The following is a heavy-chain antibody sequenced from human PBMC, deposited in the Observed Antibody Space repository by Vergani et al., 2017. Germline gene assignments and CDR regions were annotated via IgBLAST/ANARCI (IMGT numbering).Heavy chain of an antibody. V-gene: IGHV4-61*02. CDR2: IYTSGST. CDR1: GGSISSGSYY. Sequence: QVQLQESGPGLVKPSQTLSLTCTVSGGSISSGSYYWSWIRQPAGKGLEWIGRIYTSGSTNYNPSLKSRVTISVDTSKNQFSLKLSSVTAADPAVYYCARGVAAAGTHFDYWGQGTLVTVSS. J-gene: IGHJ4*02. D-gene: IGHD6-13*01. CDR3: ARGVAAAGTHFDY.